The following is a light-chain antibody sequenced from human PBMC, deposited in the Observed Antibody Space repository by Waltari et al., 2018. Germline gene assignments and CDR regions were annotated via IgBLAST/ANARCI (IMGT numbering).Light chain of an antibody. CDR2: GAS. CDR3: QQYGSPPLT. CDR1: QTVINNH. Sequence: EFVLTQSPGTLSLSPGEGGTLSCRASQTVINNHLAWYQQRPGQAPRLLIYGASSRATGIPARFSGSGTGTDFTLTIRRLQPEDFAVYYCQQYGSPPLTFGGGTKVESK. V-gene: IGKV3-20*01. J-gene: IGKJ4*01.